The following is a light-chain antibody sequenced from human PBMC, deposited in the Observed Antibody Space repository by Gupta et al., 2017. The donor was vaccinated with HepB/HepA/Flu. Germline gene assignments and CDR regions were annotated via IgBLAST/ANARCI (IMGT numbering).Light chain of an antibody. Sequence: QSALTQPASVSGSPGHSITISCTGTSSDVGSYNLVSWYQQHPGKAPKLIIYEVTKRPSGVSNRFSGSKSGNTASLTISGLQAEDEADYYCCSYAGSSTAVFGGGTKLTVL. CDR1: SSDVGSYNL. CDR3: CSYAGSSTAV. CDR2: EVT. J-gene: IGLJ2*01. V-gene: IGLV2-23*02.